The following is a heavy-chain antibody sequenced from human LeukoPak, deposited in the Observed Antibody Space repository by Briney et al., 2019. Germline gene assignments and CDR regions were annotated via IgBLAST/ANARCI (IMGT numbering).Heavy chain of an antibody. CDR1: GYSISSGYY. Sequence: LSLTCTVSGYSISSGYYWGWIRQPPGKGLEWVSYISSSSSTIYYADSVKGRFTISRDNAKNSLYLQMNSLRAEDTAVYYCARSGYYDSSVYGPHYYYYGMDVWGQGTTVTVSS. V-gene: IGHV3-11*04. CDR3: ARSGYYDSSVYGPHYYYYGMDV. D-gene: IGHD3-22*01. CDR2: ISSSSSTI. J-gene: IGHJ6*02.